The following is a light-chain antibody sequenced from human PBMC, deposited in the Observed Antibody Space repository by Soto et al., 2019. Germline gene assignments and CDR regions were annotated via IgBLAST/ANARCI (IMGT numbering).Light chain of an antibody. CDR2: GAS. J-gene: IGKJ1*01. CDR3: QQYNDRWT. CDR1: HSVSTA. Sequence: EIVMTQSPATQSVSPGERAILSCRASHSVSTALAWYQQKPGQAPRLLIYGASTRATGVPARFSGSGSGTEFTLTISSLQSEDFAVYYCQQYNDRWTFGMGTTVEIK. V-gene: IGKV3-15*01.